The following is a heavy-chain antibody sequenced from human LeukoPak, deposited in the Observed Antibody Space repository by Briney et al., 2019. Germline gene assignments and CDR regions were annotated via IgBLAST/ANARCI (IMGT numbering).Heavy chain of an antibody. CDR1: DDSISDYY. V-gene: IGHV4-39*07. CDR3: ASPWPGGVDY. CDR2: IYYSGST. Sequence: SETLSLTCTVSDDSISDYYRGWIRQPPGKGLEWIGSIYYSGSTYYNPSLKSRVTISVDTSKNQFSLKLSSVTAADTAVYYCASPWPGGVDYWGQGTLVTVSS. J-gene: IGHJ4*02. D-gene: IGHD3-16*01.